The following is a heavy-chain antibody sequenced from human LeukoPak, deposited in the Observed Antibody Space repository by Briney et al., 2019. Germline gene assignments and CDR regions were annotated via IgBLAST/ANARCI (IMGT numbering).Heavy chain of an antibody. CDR1: GFTFSSYG. CDR2: ISYDGSNK. D-gene: IGHD6-19*01. V-gene: IGHV3-30*03. Sequence: GGSLRLSCAASGFTFSSYGMHWVRQAPGKGLEWVAVISYDGSNKYYVDSVKGRFTISRDNAKNSLYLQMNSLRAEDTAVYYCARVSSGWYHSAADAFDIWGQGTMVTVSS. CDR3: ARVSSGWYHSAADAFDI. J-gene: IGHJ3*02.